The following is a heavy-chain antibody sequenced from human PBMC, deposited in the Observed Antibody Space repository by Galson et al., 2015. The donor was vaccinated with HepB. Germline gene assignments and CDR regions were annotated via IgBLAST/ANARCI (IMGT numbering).Heavy chain of an antibody. CDR3: AKARPVEMATILEAFDI. J-gene: IGHJ3*02. CDR2: ISYDGSNK. D-gene: IGHD5-24*01. Sequence: SLRLSCAASGFTFSSYGMHWVRQAPGKGLEWVAVISYDGSNKYYADSVKGRFTISRDNSKNTLYLQMNSLRAEDTAVYYCAKARPVEMATILEAFDIRGQGTMVTVSS. CDR1: GFTFSSYG. V-gene: IGHV3-30*18.